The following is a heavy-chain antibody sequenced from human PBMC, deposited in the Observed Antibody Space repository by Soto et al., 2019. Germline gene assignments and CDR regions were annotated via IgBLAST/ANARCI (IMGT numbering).Heavy chain of an antibody. CDR3: AKGPEYDILTGCDY. Sequence: EVQLLESGGGFVQPGESLRLSCAASGFTFSLSAMSWVRQAPGRGLDWVSSLSGGGSTTDYADSVKGRFTISRDNSKNTVALQMKSLRAEDTAVYYCAKGPEYDILTGCDYWGQGALVTVSS. V-gene: IGHV3-23*01. J-gene: IGHJ4*02. CDR2: LSGGGSTT. CDR1: GFTFSLSA. D-gene: IGHD3-9*01.